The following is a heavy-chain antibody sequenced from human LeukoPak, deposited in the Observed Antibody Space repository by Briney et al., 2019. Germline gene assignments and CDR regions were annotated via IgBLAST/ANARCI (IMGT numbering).Heavy chain of an antibody. J-gene: IGHJ4*02. CDR1: GFPFSTYS. CDR2: IYPSGDST. Sequence: GESLRLFCSAFGFPFSTYSITWHRPAPGPWLESISIIYPSGDSTFYADSVKGRFTISRDNSKNTLYLQMSSLRTEDTAIYYCAKDVVPDSGWDLDYWGQGTLVTVSS. D-gene: IGHD6-19*01. CDR3: AKDVVPDSGWDLDY. V-gene: IGHV3-23*01.